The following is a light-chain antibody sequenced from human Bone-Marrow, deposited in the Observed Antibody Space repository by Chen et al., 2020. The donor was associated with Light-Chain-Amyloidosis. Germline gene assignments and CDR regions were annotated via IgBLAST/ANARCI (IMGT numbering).Light chain of an antibody. CDR3: QSADSSGTYEVI. CDR1: DLPTKY. CDR2: RDT. Sequence: SYELTQPPSVSVSPGQTATITCSGDDLPTKYAYWYQQKPGQAPVLGIHRDTERPSGISERFSGSSSGTTATLTISGVQADDEAAYHCQSADSSGTYEVIFGGGTKLTVL. V-gene: IGLV3-25*03. J-gene: IGLJ2*01.